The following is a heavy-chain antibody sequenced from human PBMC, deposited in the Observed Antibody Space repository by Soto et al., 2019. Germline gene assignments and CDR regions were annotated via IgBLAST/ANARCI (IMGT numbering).Heavy chain of an antibody. V-gene: IGHV4-4*07. Sequence: SETLSLTCTVSGGSISSYYWSWIRQPAGKGLEWIGRIYTSGSTNYNPSLKSRVTMSVDTSKNQFSLKLSSVTAADTAVYYCARSQPYSDILTGYYSDYYYYGMDVWGQGTTVTVSS. CDR2: IYTSGST. CDR1: GGSISSYY. D-gene: IGHD3-9*01. CDR3: ARSQPYSDILTGYYSDYYYYGMDV. J-gene: IGHJ6*02.